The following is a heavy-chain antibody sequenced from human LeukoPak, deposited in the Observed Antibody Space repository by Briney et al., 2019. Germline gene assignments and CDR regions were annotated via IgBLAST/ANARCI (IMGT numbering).Heavy chain of an antibody. J-gene: IGHJ4*02. Sequence: GGSLRLSCEASGFTFKNYPMTWVRQAPGKGLDWVSAIGSAGGDTKYAGSVKGRFTISRDNSKNTLYLQMNILRAEDTAVYYCAKTGYYDPVARFDYWGQGTLVTVSS. CDR2: IGSAGGDT. CDR1: GFTFKNYP. CDR3: AKTGYYDPVARFDY. V-gene: IGHV3-23*01. D-gene: IGHD3-22*01.